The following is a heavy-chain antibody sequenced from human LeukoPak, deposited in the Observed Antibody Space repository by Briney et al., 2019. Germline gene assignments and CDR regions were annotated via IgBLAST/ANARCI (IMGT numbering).Heavy chain of an antibody. Sequence: KPGGSLSLSSVLFGFLLRTYSMDCVRHAPGKWMEWVSSISRHITQIYYTGSVTGRFSITRDNAKKSLSLQMDSPGAEDTAVYYCARDSGDYPDSYFDYWGQGTLVTVSS. CDR1: GFLLRTYS. D-gene: IGHD4-17*01. CDR2: ISRHITQI. CDR3: ARDSGDYPDSYFDY. V-gene: IGHV3-21*01. J-gene: IGHJ4*02.